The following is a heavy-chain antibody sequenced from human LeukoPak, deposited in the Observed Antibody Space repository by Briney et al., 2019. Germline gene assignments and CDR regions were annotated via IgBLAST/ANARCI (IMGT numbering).Heavy chain of an antibody. CDR3: ARGTHYYDSSGYYY. CDR1: GFTFSSYW. Sequence: GGSLRLSCAASGFTFSSYWMHWVRQAPGKGQVWVSRINSDGSSTSYADSVKGRFTISRDNAKNSLYLQMNSLRAEDTAVYYCARGTHYYDSSGYYYWGQGTLVTVSS. V-gene: IGHV3-74*01. D-gene: IGHD3-22*01. J-gene: IGHJ4*02. CDR2: INSDGSST.